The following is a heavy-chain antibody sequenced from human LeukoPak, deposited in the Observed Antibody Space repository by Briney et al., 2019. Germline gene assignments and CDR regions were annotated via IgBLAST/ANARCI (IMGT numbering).Heavy chain of an antibody. V-gene: IGHV4-61*02. CDR1: GGSITSGSYY. CDR2: IYTSGTT. CDR3: ARGYRTDAFDI. Sequence: PSETLSLTCTVSGGSITSGSYYWSWIRQPAGKGLEWIGRIYTSGTTNYNPSLKSRITISVDTSKNQFSLNLTSVTAADTAVYYCARGYRTDAFDIWGQGTMVTVSS. D-gene: IGHD1/OR15-1a*01. J-gene: IGHJ3*02.